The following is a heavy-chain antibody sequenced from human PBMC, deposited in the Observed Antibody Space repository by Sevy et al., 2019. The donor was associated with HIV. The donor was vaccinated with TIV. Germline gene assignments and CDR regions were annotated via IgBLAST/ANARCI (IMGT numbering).Heavy chain of an antibody. D-gene: IGHD3-22*01. CDR1: GFIFSNYN. CDR3: AGENYYDSEGYRFDY. Sequence: GGSLSLSCAASGFIFSNYNMNWVRQAPGKGLEWVSSISSSSSYIYYADSVKGRFTISRDNAKNSLYLQMNSLRAEDTAVYYCAGENYYDSEGYRFDYWGQGTLVTVSS. J-gene: IGHJ4*02. V-gene: IGHV3-21*01. CDR2: ISSSSSYI.